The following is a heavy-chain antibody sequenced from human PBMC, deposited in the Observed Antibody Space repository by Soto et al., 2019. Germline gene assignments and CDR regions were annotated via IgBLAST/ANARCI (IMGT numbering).Heavy chain of an antibody. D-gene: IGHD6-6*01. CDR1: GFTFSSYG. CDR2: ISYDGSNK. J-gene: IGHJ6*02. CDR3: AKGLEQVDPGSCMDV. Sequence: QVQLVESGGGVVQPGRSLRLSCAASGFTFSSYGMHWVRQAPGKGLEWVAVISYDGSNKYYADSVKGRFTISRDNSKNTLYLQMNSLRAEDTAVYYCAKGLEQVDPGSCMDVWGQGTTVTVSS. V-gene: IGHV3-30*18.